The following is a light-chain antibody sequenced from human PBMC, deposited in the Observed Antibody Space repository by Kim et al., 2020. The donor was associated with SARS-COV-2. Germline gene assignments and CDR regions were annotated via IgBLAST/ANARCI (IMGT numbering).Light chain of an antibody. V-gene: IGKV3-11*01. CDR2: DAS. CDR1: QSVSSY. J-gene: IGKJ5*01. CDR3: QQRSNWQT. Sequence: EIVLTRSPATLSLSPGERATLSCRASQSVSSYLAWYQQKPGQAPRLLIYDASNRATGIPARFSGSGSGTDFTLTISSLEPEDFAVYYCQQRSNWQTFGQGTRLEIK.